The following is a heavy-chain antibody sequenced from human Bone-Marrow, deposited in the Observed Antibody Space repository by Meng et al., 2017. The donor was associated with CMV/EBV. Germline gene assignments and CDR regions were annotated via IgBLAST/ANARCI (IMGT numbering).Heavy chain of an antibody. Sequence: LTSPVSGGTIRSYFWSWIRQPPGEGLQWIGRVYSSTIPDYNPSLRSRVTMSVDTSKNQFSLKLTSVTAADTAVYFCAREATYNWFDPWGQGTLVTVSS. CDR2: VYSSTIP. J-gene: IGHJ5*02. CDR3: AREATYNWFDP. CDR1: GGTIRSYF. V-gene: IGHV4-4*07.